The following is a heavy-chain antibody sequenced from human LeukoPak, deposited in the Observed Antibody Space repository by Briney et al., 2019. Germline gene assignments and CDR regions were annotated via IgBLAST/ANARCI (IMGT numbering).Heavy chain of an antibody. J-gene: IGHJ6*02. CDR2: IGRAGDT. Sequence: GGSLRLSCAASGFTFSTYDMHWGRQATGKGLEWVSAIGRAGDTHYPGSVKGRFTISRENAKNSLYLQMNSLRAGDTAVYYCARDSSGWGLDVWGQGTTVTVSS. CDR1: GFTFSTYD. CDR3: ARDSSGWGLDV. V-gene: IGHV3-13*04. D-gene: IGHD6-19*01.